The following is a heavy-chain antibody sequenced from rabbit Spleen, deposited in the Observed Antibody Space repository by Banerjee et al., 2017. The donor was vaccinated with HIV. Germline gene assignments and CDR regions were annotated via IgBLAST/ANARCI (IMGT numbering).Heavy chain of an antibody. J-gene: IGHJ4*01. D-gene: IGHD4-1*01. CDR1: GFTLSSYY. Sequence: QLVESGGGLVQPGGSLKLSCKASGFTLSSYYMNWVRQAPGKGLEWIGYIDPLFGITYYAKWVNGRFSISRENAQNTVFLQMTSLTAADTATYFCARDLAGVIGWNFKLWGPGTLVTVS. CDR3: ARDLAGVIGWNFKL. CDR2: IDPLFGIT. V-gene: IGHV1S7*01.